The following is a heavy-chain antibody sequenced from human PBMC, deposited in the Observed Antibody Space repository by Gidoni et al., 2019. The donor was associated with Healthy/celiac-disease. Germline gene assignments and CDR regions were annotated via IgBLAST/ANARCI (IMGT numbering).Heavy chain of an antibody. CDR3: ARASLDYYYGMDV. CDR1: GFTFSSYG. CDR2: IWYDGSNK. J-gene: IGHJ6*02. V-gene: IGHV3-33*01. D-gene: IGHD3-16*02. Sequence: QVQLVESGGGVVQPGRSLRLSCAASGFTFSSYGMHWVRQAPGKGLEWLAVIWYDGSNKYYADSVKGRFTISRDNSKNTLYLQMNSLRAEDTAVYYCARASLDYYYGMDVWGQGTTVTVSS.